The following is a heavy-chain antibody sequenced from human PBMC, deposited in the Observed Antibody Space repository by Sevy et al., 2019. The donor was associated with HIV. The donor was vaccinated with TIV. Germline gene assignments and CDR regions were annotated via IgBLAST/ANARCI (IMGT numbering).Heavy chain of an antibody. V-gene: IGHV3-33*01. D-gene: IGHD3-10*01. Sequence: GGSLRLSCTASGFAFSTYGMHWVRQAPGKGLEWVAIIWYEGINKDYAEPVKGRLTISRDNSKNTLYRQMNSLRVDDTAVYYCARERRSSGIDYWGQGTLVTVSS. CDR3: ARERRSSGIDY. J-gene: IGHJ4*01. CDR1: GFAFSTYG. CDR2: IWYEGINK.